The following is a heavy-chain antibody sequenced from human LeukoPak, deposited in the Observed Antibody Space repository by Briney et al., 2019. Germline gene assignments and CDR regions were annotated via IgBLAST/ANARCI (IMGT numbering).Heavy chain of an antibody. CDR3: ARAPSGFAYGPGDH. J-gene: IGHJ4*02. CDR2: ISTYDGDA. D-gene: IGHD3-10*01. Sequence: ASVKVSCKASGYSFTSYGITWVRQAPGQGLEWMGWISTYDGDANYAQQLQGRVTMTTDTSTITAYMELRSLRSDDTAVYYCARAPSGFAYGPGDHWGQGTLVTVSS. CDR1: GYSFTSYG. V-gene: IGHV1-18*01.